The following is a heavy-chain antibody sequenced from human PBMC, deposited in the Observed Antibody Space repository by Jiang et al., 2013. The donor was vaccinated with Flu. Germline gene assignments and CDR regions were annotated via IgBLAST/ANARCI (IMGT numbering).Heavy chain of an antibody. D-gene: IGHD1-26*01. J-gene: IGHJ4*02. V-gene: IGHV4-4*09. CDR1: GAFITGYY. CDR2: IYSSGGT. Sequence: LLKPSETLSLTCTVSGAFITGYYWSWIRQSPGKGLEWIGHIYSSGGTNYSPSFSGRVTISIDSSKSQLSLMLTSVTAADTALYSCARARFEGYSGSRSVTSPKYYFDYWGQGSLVTVSS. CDR3: ARARFEGYSGSRSVTSPKYYFDY.